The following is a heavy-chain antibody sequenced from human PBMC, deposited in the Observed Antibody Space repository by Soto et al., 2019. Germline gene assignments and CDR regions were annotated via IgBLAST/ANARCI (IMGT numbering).Heavy chain of an antibody. V-gene: IGHV4-31*03. CDR3: ARDPQVFLSPQV. D-gene: IGHD1-20*01. CDR2: IYYSGRT. Sequence: QVQLQESGPGLVKPSQTLSLTCTVSGGSISSGGYYWTWIRQHPGKGLEWIGYIYYSGRTYYNPSLKSRVTISVDTSKNQFSLKLSSVTAADTAVYDCARDPQVFLSPQVWGKGTTVTVSS. CDR1: GGSISSGGYY. J-gene: IGHJ6*04.